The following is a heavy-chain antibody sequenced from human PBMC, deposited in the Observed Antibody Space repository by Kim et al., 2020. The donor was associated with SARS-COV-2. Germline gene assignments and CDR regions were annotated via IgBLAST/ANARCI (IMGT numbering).Heavy chain of an antibody. J-gene: IGHJ5*02. CDR2: ISYDGSNK. D-gene: IGHD5-12*01. CDR1: GFTFSSYG. CDR3: AKLFSDIVATPWFDP. Sequence: GSLRLSCAASGFTFSSYGMHWVRQAPGKGLEWVAVISYDGSNKYYADSVKGRFTISRDNSKNTLYLQMNSLRAEDTAVYYCAKLFSDIVATPWFDPWGQGTLVTVSS. V-gene: IGHV3-30*18.